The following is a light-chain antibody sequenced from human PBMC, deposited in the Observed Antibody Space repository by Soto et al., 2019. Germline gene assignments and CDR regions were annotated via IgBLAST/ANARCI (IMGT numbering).Light chain of an antibody. CDR1: QGINNH. CDR2: AAS. V-gene: IGKV1-27*01. CDR3: QNYNSAPPAGT. Sequence: DFQMTQSPSSLSASVGDRVTITCRASQGINNHLAWFQQKPGKVPKVLIYAASTLQSGVPSRFSGSGSWTDCTIHISIPQREDVAHSYLQNYNSAPPAGTFGGGTKVEIK. J-gene: IGKJ4*01.